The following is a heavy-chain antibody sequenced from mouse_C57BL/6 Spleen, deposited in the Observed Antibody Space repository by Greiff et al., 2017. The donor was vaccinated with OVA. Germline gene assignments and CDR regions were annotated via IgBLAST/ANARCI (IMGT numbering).Heavy chain of an antibody. Sequence: VKLMESGAELVRPGTSVKVSCKASGYAFTNYLIEWVKQRPGQGLEWIGVINPGSGGTNYNEKFKGKATLTADKSSSTAYMQLSSLTSEDSAVYFCARGNYYDYDGDAMDYWGQGTSVTVSS. J-gene: IGHJ4*01. CDR1: GYAFTNYL. D-gene: IGHD2-4*01. V-gene: IGHV1-54*01. CDR2: INPGSGGT. CDR3: ARGNYYDYDGDAMDY.